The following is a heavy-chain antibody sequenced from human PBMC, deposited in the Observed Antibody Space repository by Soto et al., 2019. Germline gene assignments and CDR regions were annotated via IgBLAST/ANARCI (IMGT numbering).Heavy chain of an antibody. CDR2: ISGSGGST. V-gene: IGHV3-23*01. CDR3: AEDGIRDTVPVSAFLLNRSSDL. Sequence: KGMEWVSAISGSGGSTYYADSVKGRFTISRDNSKNTLYLQMNSPRAEDTVFFFKAEDGIRDTVPVSAFLLNRSSDL. J-gene: IGHJ2*01. D-gene: IGHD2-15*01.